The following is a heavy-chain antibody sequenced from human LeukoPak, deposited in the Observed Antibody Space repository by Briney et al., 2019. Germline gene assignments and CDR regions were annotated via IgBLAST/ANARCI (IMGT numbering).Heavy chain of an antibody. CDR3: ARALPHRRLMDTTMEQHWFDP. D-gene: IGHD5-18*01. CDR2: INPSGGST. V-gene: IGHV1-46*01. J-gene: IGHJ5*02. CDR1: GYTFTSYG. Sequence: ASVKVSCKASGYTFTSYGISWVRQAPGQGLEWMGLINPSGGSTRYAQKFQGRVTMTRDMSTSTVYMELSSLRSEDTAVCYCARALPHRRLMDTTMEQHWFDPWGQGTLVTVSS.